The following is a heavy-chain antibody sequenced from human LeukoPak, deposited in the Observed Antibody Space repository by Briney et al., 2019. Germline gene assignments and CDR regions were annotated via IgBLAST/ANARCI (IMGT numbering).Heavy chain of an antibody. J-gene: IGHJ4*02. CDR3: ARDQGGNYFN. CDR2: IHYSGST. D-gene: IGHD1-7*01. CDR1: GASVNGASVTTYY. Sequence: SETLSLTCTVSGASVNGASVTTYYWSWIRQPPGKGLEWIGYIHYSGSTSYNPSLKSRVTISGDRSKNQFSLNLTSVTAADTAVYYCARDQGGNYFNWGQGTLVTVSS. V-gene: IGHV4-61*01.